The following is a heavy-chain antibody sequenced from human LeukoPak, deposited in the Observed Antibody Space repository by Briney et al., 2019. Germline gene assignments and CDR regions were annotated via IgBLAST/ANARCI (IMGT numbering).Heavy chain of an antibody. J-gene: IGHJ4*02. D-gene: IGHD6-13*01. CDR3: ARAAGPLAAPDF. CDR2: IYYSGST. V-gene: IGHV4-59*01. Sequence: SETLSLTCTVSGGSISTYYWCWIRQPPGKGLEWIGCIYYSGSTNRNPSLESRVTISVATSQNRFSLRLSSVTAADTAVYYCARAAGPLAAPDFWGQGTPVTVSS. CDR1: GGSISTYY.